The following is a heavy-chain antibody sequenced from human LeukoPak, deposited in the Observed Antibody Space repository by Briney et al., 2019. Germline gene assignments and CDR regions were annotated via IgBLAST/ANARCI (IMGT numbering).Heavy chain of an antibody. V-gene: IGHV1-2*02. Sequence: ASVKVSCRASGYTFTGYYMHWVRQAPGQGLEWMGWINPNSGGTNYAQKFQGRVTMTRDTSISTAYMELSRLRSDDTAVYYCARPSGYYQPVEAFDIWGQGTMVTVSS. J-gene: IGHJ3*02. D-gene: IGHD3-22*01. CDR1: GYTFTGYY. CDR2: INPNSGGT. CDR3: ARPSGYYQPVEAFDI.